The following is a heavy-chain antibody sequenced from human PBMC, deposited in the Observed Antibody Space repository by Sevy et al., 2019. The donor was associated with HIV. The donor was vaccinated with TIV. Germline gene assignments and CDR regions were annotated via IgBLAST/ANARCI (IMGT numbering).Heavy chain of an antibody. CDR1: ESIVTNAW. D-gene: IGHD3-22*01. Sequence: GGSLRLSCAASESIVTNAWMSWVPQAPGKGLEWVGRIKSDGGTADYASHLKGRFTISRDASENMLYLQMHSLKSEDTAVYYCTTYYDSTGYYLYLDFDYWGQGTQVTVSS. CDR3: TTYYDSTGYYLYLDFDY. J-gene: IGHJ4*02. V-gene: IGHV3-15*01. CDR2: IKSDGGTA.